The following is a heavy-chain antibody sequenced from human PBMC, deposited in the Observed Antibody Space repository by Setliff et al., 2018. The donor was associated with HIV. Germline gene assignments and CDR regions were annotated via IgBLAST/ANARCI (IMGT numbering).Heavy chain of an antibody. CDR3: AKGSGKITIYYYYMDV. V-gene: IGHV3-23*01. CDR1: GFTFSIHA. D-gene: IGHD3-3*01. J-gene: IGHJ6*03. CDR2: ISGSGGNT. Sequence: PGGSLRLSCAAPGFTFSIHAMSWVRQAPGKGLEWVSAISGSGGNTYYADSVKGRFTVSRDNSKNTLYLQMNSLRAEETAVYYCAKGSGKITIYYYYMDVWGKGTTVTVSS.